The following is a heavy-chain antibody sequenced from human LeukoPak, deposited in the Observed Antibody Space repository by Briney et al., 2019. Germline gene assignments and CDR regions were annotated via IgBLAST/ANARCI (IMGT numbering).Heavy chain of an antibody. V-gene: IGHV4-34*01. CDR1: GGSFSGYY. Sequence: SETLSLTCAVYGGSFSGYYWSWIRQPPGKGLEWIGEINHSGSTNYNPSLKSRATISVDTSKNQFSLKLSSVTAADTAVYYCARGLDGPDAFDIRGQGTMVTVSS. D-gene: IGHD4-17*01. CDR3: ARGLDGPDAFDI. CDR2: INHSGST. J-gene: IGHJ3*02.